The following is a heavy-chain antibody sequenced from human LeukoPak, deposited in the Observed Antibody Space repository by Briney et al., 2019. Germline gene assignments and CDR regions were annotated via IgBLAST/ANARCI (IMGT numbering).Heavy chain of an antibody. V-gene: IGHV4-59*08. CDR2: IYYSGST. J-gene: IGHJ5*02. CDR3: ARHGRPSHWFDP. CDR1: GGSISSYY. Sequence: SETLSLTCTVSGGSISSYYWSWIRQPPGKGLEWIGYIYYSGSTNYNPSLKSRVTISVDTSKNQFSLKPSSVTAADTAVYYCARHGRPSHWFDPWGQGTLVTVSS.